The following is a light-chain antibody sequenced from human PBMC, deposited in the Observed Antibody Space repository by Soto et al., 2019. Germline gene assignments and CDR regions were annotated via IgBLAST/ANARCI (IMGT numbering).Light chain of an antibody. CDR1: QSVSSY. Sequence: EIVLTQSPATLSLSPGERATLSCRASQSVSSYLAWYQQKPGQAPGLLIYDASNRATGITARFSGSGSGTDFTLTISSLDPEDFAVYYCQQRSNWPITFGQGTRLEIK. CDR2: DAS. CDR3: QQRSNWPIT. V-gene: IGKV3-11*01. J-gene: IGKJ5*01.